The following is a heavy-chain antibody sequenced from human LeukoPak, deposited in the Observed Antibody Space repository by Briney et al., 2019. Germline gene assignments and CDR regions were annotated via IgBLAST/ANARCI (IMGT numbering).Heavy chain of an antibody. CDR2: IWYDGSNK. V-gene: IGHV3-33*01. D-gene: IGHD2-2*01. CDR1: GFTFSSYG. Sequence: GGSLRLSCAASGFTFSSYGMHWVRQAPGKGLEWVAVIWYDGSNKYYADSVKGRFTISRDNSKNTLYLQMNSLRAGDTAVYYCARDYCSSTSCYFFYYYYMDVWGKGTTVTVSS. J-gene: IGHJ6*03. CDR3: ARDYCSSTSCYFFYYYYMDV.